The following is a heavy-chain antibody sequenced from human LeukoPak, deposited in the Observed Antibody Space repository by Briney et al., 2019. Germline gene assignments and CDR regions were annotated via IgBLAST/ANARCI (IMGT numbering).Heavy chain of an antibody. CDR1: GGSISSSSYY. D-gene: IGHD3-22*01. J-gene: IGHJ4*02. CDR2: IYYSGST. Sequence: SETLSLTCTVSGGSISSSSYYWGWIRQPPGKGLEWIGSIYYSGSTYYNPSLKSRVTISVDTSKNQFSLKLSSVTAADTAVYYCARDKSEVVVITSYFDYWGQGTLVTVSS. CDR3: ARDKSEVVVITSYFDY. V-gene: IGHV4-39*07.